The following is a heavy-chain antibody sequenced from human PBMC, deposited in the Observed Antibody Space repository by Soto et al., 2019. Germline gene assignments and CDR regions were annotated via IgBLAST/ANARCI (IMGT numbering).Heavy chain of an antibody. CDR3: AKDTYLSVADHAKTFDY. CDR1: GFAFSTFA. CDR2: ISGRGSST. J-gene: IGHJ4*02. D-gene: IGHD6-19*01. V-gene: IGHV3-23*01. Sequence: EVRLLESGGGLAQPGGSLRLSCVASGFAFSTFAMTWVRQAPGKGLEWVSGISGRGSSTFYADSVKGRCTISRDNSKNTLYRQMNNLRAEDTAVYYCAKDTYLSVADHAKTFDYWGQGMLVTVSS.